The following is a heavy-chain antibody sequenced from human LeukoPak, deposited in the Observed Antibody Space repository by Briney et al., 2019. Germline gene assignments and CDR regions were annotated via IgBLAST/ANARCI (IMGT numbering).Heavy chain of an antibody. D-gene: IGHD3-22*01. CDR2: IKQDGSEK. CDR1: GFTFSSYW. V-gene: IGHV3-7*03. J-gene: IGHJ3*02. CDR3: ARGSDFYDSSGYYSGIDAFDI. Sequence: GGSLRLSCAASGFTFSSYWMSWVRQAPGKGLEWVANIKQDGSEKYYVDSVKGRFTISRDNAKNSLYLQMNSLRAEDTAVYYCARGSDFYDSSGYYSGIDAFDIWGQGTMVTVSS.